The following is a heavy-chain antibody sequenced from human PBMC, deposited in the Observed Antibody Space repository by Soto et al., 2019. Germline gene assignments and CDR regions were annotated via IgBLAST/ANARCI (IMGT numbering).Heavy chain of an antibody. CDR2: MNPNSGNT. CDR3: AIASPYGVHFDY. Sequence: QVQLVQTGAEVKKPGASVKVSCKASGSTFTSYDLNWVRQATGQGLEWMGWMNPNSGNTGYAQKFQGRVTMTRNTSISTAYMELSSLRSEDTAVYYCAIASPYGVHFDYWGQGTLVTVSS. CDR1: GSTFTSYD. V-gene: IGHV1-8*01. D-gene: IGHD4-17*01. J-gene: IGHJ4*02.